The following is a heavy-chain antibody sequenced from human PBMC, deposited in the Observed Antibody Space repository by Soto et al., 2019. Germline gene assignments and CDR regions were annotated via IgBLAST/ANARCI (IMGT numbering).Heavy chain of an antibody. CDR3: ARVDSTDGGYYYCGMDV. CDR1: GGTFSSYA. D-gene: IGHD2-2*01. V-gene: IGHV1-69*12. Sequence: QVQLVQSGAEVKKPGSSVKVSCKASGGTFSSYAISWVRQAPGQGLEWMGGIIPIFGTANYAQKFQGRVTITADEFTSTAYMELSSLRSEDTAVYYCARVDSTDGGYYYCGMDVWGQGTTVTGSS. J-gene: IGHJ6*02. CDR2: IIPIFGTA.